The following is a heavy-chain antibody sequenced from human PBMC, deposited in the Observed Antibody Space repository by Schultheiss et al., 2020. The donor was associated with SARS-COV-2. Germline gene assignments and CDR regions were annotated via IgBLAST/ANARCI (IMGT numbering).Heavy chain of an antibody. Sequence: SETLSLTCAVYGGSFSGYYWSWIRQPPGKGLEWIGYIYYSGSTNYNPSLKSRVTISVDTSKNQFSLKLSSVTAADTAVYYCASYLGDYDYWGQGTLVTVSS. CDR3: ASYLGDYDY. D-gene: IGHD4-17*01. V-gene: IGHV4-59*01. J-gene: IGHJ4*02. CDR1: GGSFSGYY. CDR2: IYYSGST.